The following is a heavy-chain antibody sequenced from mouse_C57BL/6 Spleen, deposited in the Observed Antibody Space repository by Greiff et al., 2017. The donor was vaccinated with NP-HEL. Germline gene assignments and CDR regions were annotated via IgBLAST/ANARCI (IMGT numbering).Heavy chain of an antibody. CDR3: ARSRLRREGWFAY. V-gene: IGHV1-69*01. CDR2: IDPSDSYT. D-gene: IGHD2-4*01. Sequence: QVQLQQPGAELVMPGASVKLSCKASGYTFSSYWMHWVKQRPGQGLEWIGEIDPSDSYTNYNQKFKGKSTLTVDKSSSTAYMQLSSLTSEDAAVYYGARSRLRREGWFAYWGQGTLVTVSA. CDR1: GYTFSSYW. J-gene: IGHJ3*01.